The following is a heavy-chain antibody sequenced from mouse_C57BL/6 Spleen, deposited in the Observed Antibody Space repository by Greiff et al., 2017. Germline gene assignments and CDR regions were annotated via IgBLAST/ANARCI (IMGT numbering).Heavy chain of an antibody. CDR2: IDPSDSET. CDR3: ARWPLPYFDY. V-gene: IGHV1-52*01. Sequence: QVQLQQPGAELVRPGSSVKLSCKASGYTFTSYWMHWVKQRPLPGLEWIGNIDPSDSETHYIQKIKDKATLTVYKSSSTAYMTLSSLTSEDSAVYYCARWPLPYFDYWGQGTTLTVSS. CDR1: GYTFTSYW. J-gene: IGHJ2*01.